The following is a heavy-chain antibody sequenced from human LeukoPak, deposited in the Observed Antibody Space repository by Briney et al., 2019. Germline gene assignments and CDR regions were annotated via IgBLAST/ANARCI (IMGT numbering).Heavy chain of an antibody. CDR2: INAYNGNT. CDR1: GYTLTELS. D-gene: IGHD1-1*01. J-gene: IGHJ4*02. Sequence: ASVKVSCKVSGYTLTELSMHWVRQAPGQGLEWMGWINAYNGNTNYAQKLQGRVTMTTDTSTSTAYMELRSLRSDDTAVYYCAREHNWNDVPYYFDYWGQGTLVTVSS. CDR3: AREHNWNDVPYYFDY. V-gene: IGHV1-18*01.